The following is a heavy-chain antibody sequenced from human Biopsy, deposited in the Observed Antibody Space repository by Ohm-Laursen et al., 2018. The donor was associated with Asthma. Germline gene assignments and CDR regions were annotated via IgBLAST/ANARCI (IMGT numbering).Heavy chain of an antibody. D-gene: IGHD2-2*01. J-gene: IGHJ4*02. V-gene: IGHV1-69*13. Sequence: SVKVSCKSLGGTFNTYVIGWVRQAPGQGLEWMGGINSVFGTTTYPQKFQDRVTITADDSTSTVYMELSSLRSGDTAMYYCARKAGSCISRTCYSLDFWGQGTLVTVSS. CDR3: ARKAGSCISRTCYSLDF. CDR2: INSVFGTT. CDR1: GGTFNTYV.